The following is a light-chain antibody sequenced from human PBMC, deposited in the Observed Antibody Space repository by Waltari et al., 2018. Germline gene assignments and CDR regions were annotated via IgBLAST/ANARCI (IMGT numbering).Light chain of an antibody. CDR1: QCVLYSSNNKNY. V-gene: IGKV4-1*01. CDR3: QQYYTTPWT. J-gene: IGKJ1*01. CDR2: WAS. Sequence: DIVMTQSPDSLAVSLGERATINCESSQCVLYSSNNKNYLAWYQQKPGQPPKLLIYWASTRDSGGPDRFRGSGSGTDFTLSISSLQAEDVAFYYCQQYYTTPWTFGQGTKVEIK.